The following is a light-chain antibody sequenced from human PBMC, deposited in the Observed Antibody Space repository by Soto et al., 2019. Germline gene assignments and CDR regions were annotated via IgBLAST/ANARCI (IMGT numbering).Light chain of an antibody. CDR3: AAWDGSLSGYV. CDR2: RND. CDR1: SSNIGSNS. Sequence: QSVLTQPPSASGTPGQRVTLSCSGSSSNIGSNSVYWYQQLPGTAPKLLIYRNDQRPSGVPDRFSGSKSGTSASLAISGLRSEDEADYYCAAWDGSLSGYVFGTGTKVTVL. J-gene: IGLJ1*01. V-gene: IGLV1-47*01.